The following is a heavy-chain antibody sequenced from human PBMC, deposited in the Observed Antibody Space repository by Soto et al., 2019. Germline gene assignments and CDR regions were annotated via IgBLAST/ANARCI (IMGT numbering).Heavy chain of an antibody. CDR2: IIPIFGTA. D-gene: IGHD2-15*01. CDR1: GGTFSSYA. Sequence: QVQLVQSGAEVKKPGSSVKVSCKAPGGTFSSYAISWVRQAPGQRLEWMGGIIPIFGTAKYAQQFQGRVTITPVESTSTGYMELSSLRSEETAVYSCARSQGGSSSLDIYYDYYYGMDVWGEGTTVTVSS. V-gene: IGHV1-69*01. J-gene: IGHJ6*04. CDR3: ARSQGGSSSLDIYYDYYYGMDV.